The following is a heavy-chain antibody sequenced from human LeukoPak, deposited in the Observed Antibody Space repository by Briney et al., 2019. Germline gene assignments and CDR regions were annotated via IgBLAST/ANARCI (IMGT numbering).Heavy chain of an antibody. D-gene: IGHD1-20*01. CDR3: ARLTYYYYYMDV. CDR2: IYHTGST. Sequence: SETLSLTCVVSGFSISSDNYWGWIRQLPGKGLEWIGNIYHTGSTYYNPSLKSRVTISVDTSKNQFSLKLNSVTAADTAVYYCARLTYYYYYMDVWGRGTTVTVSS. V-gene: IGHV4-38-2*01. CDR1: GFSISSDNY. J-gene: IGHJ6*03.